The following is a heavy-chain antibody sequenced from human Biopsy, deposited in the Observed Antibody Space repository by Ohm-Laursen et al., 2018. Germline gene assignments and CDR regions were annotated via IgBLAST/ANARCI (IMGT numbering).Heavy chain of an antibody. CDR1: GGSFSGYY. Sequence: TLSLTCAVYGGSFSGYYWSWIRQPPGKGLGWIGEINHRGSTNYNPSLKSRVTISVDTSKNQFSLKLRSVTAADTAVYYCARAVDYYDPYYYYGLDVWGQGTTVTVSS. V-gene: IGHV4-34*01. J-gene: IGHJ6*02. D-gene: IGHD3-16*01. CDR3: ARAVDYYDPYYYYGLDV. CDR2: INHRGST.